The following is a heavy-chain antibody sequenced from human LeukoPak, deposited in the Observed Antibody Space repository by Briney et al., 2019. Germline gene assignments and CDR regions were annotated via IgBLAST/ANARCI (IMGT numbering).Heavy chain of an antibody. CDR3: TRGRDAYKGGNY. V-gene: IGHV4-34*01. CDR1: GGPFTDYY. CDR2: VPPSGST. J-gene: IGHJ4*02. Sequence: SETLSLTCAVYGGPFTDYYWSWIRQPPGMGLEWIGEVPPSGSTNYNPSLKSRVTISIDTSKNQFFLKLSSMTAADTGVYYCTRGRDAYKGGNYWGQGALVTVSS. D-gene: IGHD5-24*01.